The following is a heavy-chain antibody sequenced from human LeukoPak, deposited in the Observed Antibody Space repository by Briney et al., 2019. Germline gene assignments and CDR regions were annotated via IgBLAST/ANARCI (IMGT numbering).Heavy chain of an antibody. J-gene: IGHJ4*02. CDR2: ISWNGGGV. V-gene: IGHV3-9*01. CDR1: GFTFDDYA. Sequence: GGSLRLSCAASGFTFDDYAMHWVRQAPGKGLEWVSGISWNGGGVGYADSVKGRFTISRDNAKNFLYLQMNGLRAEDTGFYYCAKDGGDFFYDSSGYGNWGQGTLVTVSS. CDR3: AKDGGDFFYDSSGYGN. D-gene: IGHD3-22*01.